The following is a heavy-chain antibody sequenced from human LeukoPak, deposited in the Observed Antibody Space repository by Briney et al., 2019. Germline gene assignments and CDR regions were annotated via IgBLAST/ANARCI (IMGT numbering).Heavy chain of an antibody. D-gene: IGHD6-19*01. CDR3: AREQGSSGFDY. Sequence: GGSLRLSCAASGFTVSSNYMSWVRQAPGKGLEWVSVIYSGGSTYYADSVKGRFTISRDNSKNTLYLQLNSLRAEDTAVYYCAREQGSSGFDYWGQGTLVTISS. CDR2: IYSGGST. CDR1: GFTVSSNY. V-gene: IGHV3-53*01. J-gene: IGHJ4*02.